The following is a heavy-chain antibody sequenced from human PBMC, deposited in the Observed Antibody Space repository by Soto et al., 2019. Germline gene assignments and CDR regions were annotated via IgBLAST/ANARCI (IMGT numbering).Heavy chain of an antibody. D-gene: IGHD1-26*01. CDR1: GFSFTNAW. V-gene: IGHV3-15*01. J-gene: IGHJ4*02. Sequence: EVQLVESGGGLVKPGGSLGLSCAAFGFSFTNAWMTWVRQAPGKGLEWVGRIKSISSGATTDYAAPVKGRFSISRDDSKNTVYLQMNSLKTDDTAVYYCMAAATKWGQGTLVTVSS. CDR2: IKSISSGATT. CDR3: MAAATK.